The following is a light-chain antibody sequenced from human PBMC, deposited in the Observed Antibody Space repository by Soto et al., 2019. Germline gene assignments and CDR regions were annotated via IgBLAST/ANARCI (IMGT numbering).Light chain of an antibody. Sequence: EIVMTRSPATLSGSPGERATLSCRASQSFDSNLAWYQQKPGQAPRLLIYGASTRATGVPARFSGSGSGTEFTLTISSLQSEDFAVYYCQQYNDWPSMYTFGQGTRLEIK. CDR2: GAS. CDR1: QSFDSN. J-gene: IGKJ5*01. CDR3: QQYNDWPSMYT. V-gene: IGKV3-15*01.